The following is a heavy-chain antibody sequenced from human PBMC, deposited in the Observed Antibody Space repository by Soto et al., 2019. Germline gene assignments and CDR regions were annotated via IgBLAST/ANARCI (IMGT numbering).Heavy chain of an antibody. CDR3: ARVSSSWYEYFQH. J-gene: IGHJ1*01. V-gene: IGHV4-38-2*02. CDR1: GYSISSGYY. Sequence: SETLSLTCTVSGYSISSGYYWGWIRQPPGKGLEWIGSIYHSGSTYYNPSLKSRGTISVDTSKNQFSLKLSSVTAADTSVYYCARVSSSWYEYFQHWGQGTLVTVSS. D-gene: IGHD6-13*01. CDR2: IYHSGST.